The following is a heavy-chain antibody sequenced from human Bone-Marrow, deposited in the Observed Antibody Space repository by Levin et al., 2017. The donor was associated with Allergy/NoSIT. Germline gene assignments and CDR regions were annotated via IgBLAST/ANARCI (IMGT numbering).Heavy chain of an antibody. D-gene: IGHD2-21*01. CDR3: ARVLQYSYYYTDV. Sequence: PSQTLSLTCTVSCVSITSGSYYWSWIRQPAGKGLEWIGHSYTSGNITYNPSLKSRVTISLDTSKNQFSLKLRSVTAADTAVYYCARVLQYSYYYTDVWGKGTMVTVSS. CDR2: SYTSGNI. CDR1: CVSITSGSYY. J-gene: IGHJ6*03. V-gene: IGHV4-61*09.